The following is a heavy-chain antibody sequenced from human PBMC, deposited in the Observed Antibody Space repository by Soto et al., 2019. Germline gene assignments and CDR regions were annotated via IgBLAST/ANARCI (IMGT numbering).Heavy chain of an antibody. CDR2: IYYSGST. V-gene: IGHV4-39*01. CDR3: ARRSNYYGSGSYYYYTMDV. D-gene: IGHD3-10*01. CDR1: GGSISSSSYY. J-gene: IGHJ6*02. Sequence: PSETLSLTCTVSGGSISSSSYYWGWIRQPPGKGLEWIGSIYYSGSTYDNPSLKSRVTISGDTSKNQFSLKLSSVTAADTAVYYCARRSNYYGSGSYYYYTMDVWGQRTTVTVS.